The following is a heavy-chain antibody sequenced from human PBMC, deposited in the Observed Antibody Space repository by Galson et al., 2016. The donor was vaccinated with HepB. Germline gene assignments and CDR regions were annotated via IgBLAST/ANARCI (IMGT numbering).Heavy chain of an antibody. D-gene: IGHD6-19*01. CDR3: ARDDSKEINGWYDAFDF. Sequence: SLRLSCAASGFTFSNYWMTWVRQAPGKGLEWVANIKGDGSKENYLDSVKGRFTISRDNAKNSLCLQMNSLRAEDTAVYYCARDDSKEINGWYDAFDFWGQGTMVTVSS. CDR2: IKGDGSKE. J-gene: IGHJ3*01. CDR1: GFTFSNYW. V-gene: IGHV3-7*01.